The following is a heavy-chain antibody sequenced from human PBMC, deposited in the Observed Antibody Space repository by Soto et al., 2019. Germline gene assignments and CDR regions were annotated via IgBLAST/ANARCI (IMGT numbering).Heavy chain of an antibody. CDR1: GYNFAGYW. Sequence: GESQRISWKGSGYNFAGYWITWVRQKPGKGLEWMGRIDPSDSQTYYSPSFRGHVTISVTKSITTVFLQWSSLRASDTAMYYCARQIYDSDTGPNFQYYFDSWGQGTPVTAPQ. V-gene: IGHV5-10-1*01. J-gene: IGHJ4*02. CDR3: ARQIYDSDTGPNFQYYFDS. D-gene: IGHD3-22*01. CDR2: IDPSDSQT.